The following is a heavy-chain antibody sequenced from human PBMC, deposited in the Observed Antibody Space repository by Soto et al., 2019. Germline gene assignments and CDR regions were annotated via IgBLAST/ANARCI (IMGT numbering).Heavy chain of an antibody. D-gene: IGHD2-2*03. Sequence: QVQLVQSGAEVKKPGSSVKVSCKASGGTFSSYAISWVRQAPGQGLEWMGGIIPIFGTANYAQKFQGRVTITADESTSIAYMELSSLRSEDTAVYYCARGGGYCSSTSCTYYYYGMDVWGQGTTVTVSS. CDR2: IIPIFGTA. CDR1: GGTFSSYA. J-gene: IGHJ6*02. CDR3: ARGGGYCSSTSCTYYYYGMDV. V-gene: IGHV1-69*01.